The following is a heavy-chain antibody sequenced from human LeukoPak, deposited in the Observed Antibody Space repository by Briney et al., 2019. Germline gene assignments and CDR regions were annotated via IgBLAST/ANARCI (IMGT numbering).Heavy chain of an antibody. CDR1: GGSISSYY. V-gene: IGHV4-59*01. D-gene: IGHD2-15*01. CDR3: ARVEVGAANRQWYGMDV. Sequence: SETLSLTCTISGGSISSYYWSWIRQPPGKGLEWIGYVDYRGNTNYNPSLKSRVTISIDTSKTLFSLKLNSVTAADTAVYYCARVEVGAANRQWYGMDVWGPGTTVTVSS. CDR2: VDYRGNT. J-gene: IGHJ6*02.